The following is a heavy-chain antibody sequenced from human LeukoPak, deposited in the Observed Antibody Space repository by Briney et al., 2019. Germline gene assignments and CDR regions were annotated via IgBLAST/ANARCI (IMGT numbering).Heavy chain of an antibody. V-gene: IGHV3-30*18. CDR3: AKDEWELWGNYYYYYMDV. D-gene: IGHD1-26*01. CDR1: GFTFSSYG. Sequence: PGGALRLSCAASGFTFSSYGMHWVRQAPGKGLEWVAVISYDGSNKYYADSVKGRFTISRDNSKNTLYLQMNSLRAEDTAVYYCAKDEWELWGNYYYYYMDVGGKGTTVTVSS. CDR2: ISYDGSNK. J-gene: IGHJ6*03.